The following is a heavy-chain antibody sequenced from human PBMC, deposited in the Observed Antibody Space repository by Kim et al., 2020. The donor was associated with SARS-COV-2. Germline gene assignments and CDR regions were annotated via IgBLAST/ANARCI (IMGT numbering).Heavy chain of an antibody. CDR1: GFTVSSNY. D-gene: IGHD3-10*01. J-gene: IGHJ4*02. V-gene: IGHV3-53*01. CDR2: IYSGGST. CDR3: AREYMVRGVISGK. Sequence: GGSLRLSCAASGFTVSSNYMSWVRQAPGKGLEWVSVIYSGGSTYYADSVKGRFTISRDNSKNTLYLQMNSLRAEDTAVYYCAREYMVRGVISGKWGQGTLVTVSS.